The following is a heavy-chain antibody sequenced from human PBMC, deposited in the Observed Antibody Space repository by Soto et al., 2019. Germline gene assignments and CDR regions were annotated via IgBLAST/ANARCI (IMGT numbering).Heavy chain of an antibody. Sequence: QVQLVESGGGVVQPGRSLRLSCAASGFTFSSYAMHWVRQAPGKGLEWVAVISYDGSNKYYADSVKGRFTISRDNTKNKLYLQMNSLRGEDTAVYYCAIGRGGWGTAMTNWGQGTLVTVSS. CDR2: ISYDGSNK. V-gene: IGHV3-30-3*01. D-gene: IGHD5-18*01. J-gene: IGHJ4*02. CDR1: GFTFSSYA. CDR3: AIGRGGWGTAMTN.